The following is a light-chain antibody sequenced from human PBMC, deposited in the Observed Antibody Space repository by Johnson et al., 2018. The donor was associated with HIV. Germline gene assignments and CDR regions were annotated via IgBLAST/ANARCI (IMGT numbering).Light chain of an antibody. CDR3: GTWANSLIPAGF. J-gene: IGLJ1*01. Sequence: QSMLTQPPSVSAAPGQKVTISCSGRSSNIGKNSVSWYQQLPGTAPKLLISENEKRPSGIPDRFSGSKSGTSATLGITGLQTGDEADYYCGTWANSLIPAGFFGTGPKVPVL. CDR2: ENE. CDR1: SSNIGKNS. V-gene: IGLV1-51*02.